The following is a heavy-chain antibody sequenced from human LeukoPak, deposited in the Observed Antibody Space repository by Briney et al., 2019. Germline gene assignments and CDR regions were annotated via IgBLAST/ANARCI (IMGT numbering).Heavy chain of an antibody. V-gene: IGHV1-24*01. CDR3: ATRPPSSGRTSYYFDY. CDR2: FDPEDGET. Sequence: ASVTVSCTVSGYTLTELSMHWVRQAPGKGLEWMGGFDPEDGETIYAQKFQGRVTMTEDTSTDTAYMELSSLRSEDTAVYYCATRPPSSGRTSYYFDYWGQGTLVTVSS. J-gene: IGHJ4*02. CDR1: GYTLTELS. D-gene: IGHD3-22*01.